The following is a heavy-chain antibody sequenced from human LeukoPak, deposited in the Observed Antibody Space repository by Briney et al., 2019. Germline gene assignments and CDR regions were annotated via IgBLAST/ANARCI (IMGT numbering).Heavy chain of an antibody. D-gene: IGHD1-26*01. CDR2: IHHSGST. CDR3: TRGEKWDLHAFDV. J-gene: IGHJ3*01. CDR1: GGSISSYY. V-gene: IGHV4-34*01. Sequence: SEALSLTCTVSGGSISSYYWSWIRQPPGKGLEWIGEIHHSGSTNHNPSLKNRVAISVDTSKNQFSLKVTSVTAADTAVYFCTRGEKWDLHAFDVWGQGTIVTISS.